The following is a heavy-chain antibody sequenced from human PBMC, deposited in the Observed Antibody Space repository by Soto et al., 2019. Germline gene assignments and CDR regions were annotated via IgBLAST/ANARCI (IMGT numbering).Heavy chain of an antibody. CDR1: GLTVSSNY. D-gene: IGHD3-10*01. V-gene: IGHV3-53*02. J-gene: IGHJ3*02. CDR3: ARDRPGDEGDAFDI. Sequence: EVQLVETGGGLIQPGGSLRLSCAASGLTVSSNYMNWVRRAPGKGLEWVSVLYSGGSTHYAGSVKGRFIISRDNSKNTLYLQMNSLRAEDTAVYYCARDRPGDEGDAFDIWGHGTMVTVSS. CDR2: LYSGGST.